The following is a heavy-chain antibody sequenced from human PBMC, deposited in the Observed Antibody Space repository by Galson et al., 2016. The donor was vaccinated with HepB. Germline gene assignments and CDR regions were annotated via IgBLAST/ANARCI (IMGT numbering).Heavy chain of an antibody. Sequence: SVKVSCKASGYTFINYGISWVRQAPGQGLEWMGWISPYNGNTIYAQKFQDRVTMTTDTSTTTASMELRSLRSDDTAVYFCARDQRELIPGPPFEYWGQGSLVTVSS. CDR2: ISPYNGNT. V-gene: IGHV1-18*04. J-gene: IGHJ4*02. CDR3: ARDQRELIPGPPFEY. D-gene: IGHD1-26*01. CDR1: GYTFINYG.